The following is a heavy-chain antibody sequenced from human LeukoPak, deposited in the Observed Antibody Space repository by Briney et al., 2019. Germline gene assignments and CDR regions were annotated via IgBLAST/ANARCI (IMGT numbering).Heavy chain of an antibody. CDR2: ISYDGSNK. D-gene: IGHD3-3*01. J-gene: IGHJ5*02. V-gene: IGHV3-30*18. CDR3: AKKVMILAWLLYRSWFDP. CDR1: VFTFSSYG. Sequence: PGGSLRLSCAASVFTFSSYGMHWVRQAPGKGLEWVAVISYDGSNKYYADSVKARFTISRDNSKNTLYLQMHSLRAEDTAVYYCAKKVMILAWLLYRSWFDPWGQGTLVTVSS.